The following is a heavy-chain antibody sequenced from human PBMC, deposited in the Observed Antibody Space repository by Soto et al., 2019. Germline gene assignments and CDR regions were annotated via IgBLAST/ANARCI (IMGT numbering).Heavy chain of an antibody. V-gene: IGHV4-30-4*01. CDR1: GGSISSGDYY. CDR3: ARAIVAMIGGMHX. CDR2: IYYSGSS. Sequence: SETLSLTCTVSGGSISSGDYYWSWIRQPPGKGLEYVGYIYYSGSSHYNPSLKSRVTISLDTSRKQFSLKLSSVTAADTAVYYCARAIVAMIGGMHXWGQGTTVTVS. J-gene: IGHJ6*02. D-gene: IGHD5-12*01.